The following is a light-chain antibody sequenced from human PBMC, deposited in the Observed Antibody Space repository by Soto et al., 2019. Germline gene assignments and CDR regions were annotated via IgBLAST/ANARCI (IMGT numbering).Light chain of an antibody. J-gene: IGKJ1*01. Sequence: EIVLTQSPGTLSLSPGERATLSCRASQSVRNSLLAWYQQKPGQPPRLLIYDASTRATATPERFSGSGSGTEFTLTISSLQSEDFAVYYCQQYNNWPPWTFGQGTKVDIK. V-gene: IGKV3D-15*01. CDR3: QQYNNWPPWT. CDR2: DAS. CDR1: QSVRNSL.